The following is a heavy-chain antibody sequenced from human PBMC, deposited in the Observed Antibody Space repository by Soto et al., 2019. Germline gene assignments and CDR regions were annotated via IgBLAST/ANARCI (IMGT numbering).Heavy chain of an antibody. J-gene: IGHJ4*02. CDR1: GYTFTSYG. V-gene: IGHV1-18*01. D-gene: IGHD3-10*01. CDR2: ISAYNGNT. CDR3: ARVKGSYYNGDFDY. Sequence: QVQLVQSGAEVKKPGASVKVSCKASGYTFTSYGISWVRQAPGQGLEWMGWISAYNGNTNYAQKLQGRVTMTPDTSTSTAYLERRSLRSDDTAVYYWARVKGSYYNGDFDYWGQGTLVTVSS.